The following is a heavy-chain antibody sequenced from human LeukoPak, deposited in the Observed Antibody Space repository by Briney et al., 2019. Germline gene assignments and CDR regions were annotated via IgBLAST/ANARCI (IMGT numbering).Heavy chain of an antibody. D-gene: IGHD3-16*01. CDR3: AKDQIRLGDDYVWGELSY. CDR1: GFTFSSYA. Sequence: GGSLRLSCAASGFTFSSYAMSWVRQAPGKGLEWVSAISGSGGSTYYADSVKGRFTISRDNSKNTLYLQMNSLRAEDTAVYYCAKDQIRLGDDYVWGELSYWGQGTLVTVSS. CDR2: ISGSGGST. J-gene: IGHJ4*02. V-gene: IGHV3-23*01.